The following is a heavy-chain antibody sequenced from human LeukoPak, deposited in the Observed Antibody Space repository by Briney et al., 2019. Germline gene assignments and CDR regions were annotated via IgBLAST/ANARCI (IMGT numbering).Heavy chain of an antibody. CDR1: GFTFDDYA. D-gene: IGHD2-15*01. V-gene: IGHV3-9*01. CDR2: ISWNSGSV. CDR3: ARDFPDCSGGSCYFRFFSTDYYYYMDV. Sequence: TGRSLRLSCAASGFTFDDYAMQWVRQAPGRGLEWVSGISWNSGSVGYADSVKGRFTISRDNAKNSLYLQMNSLRAEDTAVYYCARDFPDCSGGSCYFRFFSTDYYYYMDVWGKGTTVTVSS. J-gene: IGHJ6*03.